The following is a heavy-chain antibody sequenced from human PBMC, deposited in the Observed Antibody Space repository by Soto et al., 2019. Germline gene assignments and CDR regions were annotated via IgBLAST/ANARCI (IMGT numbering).Heavy chain of an antibody. V-gene: IGHV3-30*18. CDR3: AKVFWGGFCSSTSCYVFDY. J-gene: IGHJ4*02. D-gene: IGHD2-2*03. CDR1: GFTFSNYG. CDR2: ILNDGSNR. Sequence: QVHLVESGGDVVQPGGSLRLSCAASGFTFSNYGMHWVRQAPGKGMEWVAVILNDGSNRNYGDSVKGRFTVSRDNSKNTLYLQMNSLRPEDTAMYYCAKVFWGGFCSSTSCYVFDYWGQGTLVTVAS.